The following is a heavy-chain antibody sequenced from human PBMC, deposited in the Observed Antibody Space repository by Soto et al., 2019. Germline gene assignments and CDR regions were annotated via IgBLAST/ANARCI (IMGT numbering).Heavy chain of an antibody. D-gene: IGHD2-2*01. J-gene: IGHJ4*02. CDR2: IYTSGST. Sequence: PSETLSLTCTVSGGSISSYYWSWIRQPAGKGLEWIGRIYTSGSTNYNPSLKSRVTMSVDTSKNQFSLKLSSVTAADTAVYYCARDCRSNSCYDVFDYWGQGTLVTVSS. V-gene: IGHV4-4*07. CDR3: ARDCRSNSCYDVFDY. CDR1: GGSISSYY.